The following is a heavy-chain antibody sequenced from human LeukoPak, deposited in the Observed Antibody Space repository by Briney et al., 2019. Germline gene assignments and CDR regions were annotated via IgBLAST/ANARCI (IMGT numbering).Heavy chain of an antibody. J-gene: IGHJ6*02. V-gene: IGHV3-30*03. D-gene: IGHD2-15*01. CDR1: GFTFSSYG. Sequence: GRSLRLSCAASGFTFSSYGMHWVRQAPGKGLEWVAVISYDGSNKYYADSVKGRFTISRDNSENTLYLQMNSLRAEDTAVYYCAGYPSCSGGSCYYYYGMDVWGQGTTVTVSS. CDR3: AGYPSCSGGSCYYYYGMDV. CDR2: ISYDGSNK.